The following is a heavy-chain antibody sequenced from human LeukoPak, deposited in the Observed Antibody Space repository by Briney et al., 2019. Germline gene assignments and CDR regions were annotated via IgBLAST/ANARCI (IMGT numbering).Heavy chain of an antibody. D-gene: IGHD3-10*01. CDR1: GGSFSGYY. CDR3: ATSYYGSGTYYNWFDP. J-gene: IGHJ5*02. CDR2: IHSIGTT. Sequence: SETLSLTCAVYGGSFSGYYWSWIRQTPGKGLEWIGYIHSIGTTNYNPSLENRLTISIDTSKNQFSLKLSSVTAADTAVYYCATSYYGSGTYYNWFDPWGQGTLVTVSS. V-gene: IGHV4-59*01.